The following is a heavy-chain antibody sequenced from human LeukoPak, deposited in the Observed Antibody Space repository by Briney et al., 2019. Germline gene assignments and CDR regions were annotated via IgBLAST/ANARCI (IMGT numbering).Heavy chain of an antibody. Sequence: ASVKVSCKASGGTFSSYAISWVRQAPGQGLEWMGRINPNSGGTNYAQKFQGRVTMTRDTSISTAYMELSRLRSDDTAVYYCASISYSGSPHVGAFDIWGQGTMVTVSS. D-gene: IGHD1-26*01. CDR1: GGTFSSYA. V-gene: IGHV1-2*06. J-gene: IGHJ3*02. CDR3: ASISYSGSPHVGAFDI. CDR2: INPNSGGT.